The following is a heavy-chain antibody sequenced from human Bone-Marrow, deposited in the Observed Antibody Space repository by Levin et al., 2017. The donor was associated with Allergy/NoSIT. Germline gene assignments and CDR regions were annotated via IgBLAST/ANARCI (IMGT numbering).Heavy chain of an antibody. CDR2: ISYDGSNK. CDR3: ARDGPHHCSSTSCYADYYYYYMDV. D-gene: IGHD2-2*01. Sequence: PGGSLRLSCAASGFTFSSYAMHWVRQAPGKGLEWVAVISYDGSNKYYADSVKGRFTISRDNSKNTLYLQMNSLRAEDTAVYYCARDGPHHCSSTSCYADYYYYYMDVWGKGTTVTVSS. J-gene: IGHJ6*03. V-gene: IGHV3-30-3*01. CDR1: GFTFSSYA.